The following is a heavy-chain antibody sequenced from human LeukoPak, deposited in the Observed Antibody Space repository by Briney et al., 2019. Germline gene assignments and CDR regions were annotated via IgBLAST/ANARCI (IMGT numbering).Heavy chain of an antibody. CDR1: GGSISSYY. CDR3: ARTLRYCSSTSCYYYYYYMDV. V-gene: IGHV4-4*07. D-gene: IGHD2-2*01. CDR2: IYTSGST. J-gene: IGHJ6*03. Sequence: SETLSLTGTGSGGSISSYYWSWIRQPAGKGLEWIGRIYTSGSTNYNPSLKSRVTMSVDTSKNQFSLKLSSVTAADTAVYYCARTLRYCSSTSCYYYYYYMDVWGKGTTVTVSS.